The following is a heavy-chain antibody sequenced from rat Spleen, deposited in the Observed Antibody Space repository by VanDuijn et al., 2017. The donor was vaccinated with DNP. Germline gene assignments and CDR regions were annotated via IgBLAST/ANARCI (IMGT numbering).Heavy chain of an antibody. CDR1: GFTFSDYA. CDR2: IIFDGSNT. J-gene: IGHJ2*01. CDR3: ARPVTTTGYFDY. Sequence: EVQLVESGGGLVQPGNSLKLSCAASGFTFSDYAMAWVRQSPKKGLEWVATIIFDGSNTYYRDSVKGRFTISRDNAKSTLYLQMDSLRSEDTATYYCARPVTTTGYFDYWGQGVMVTVSS. V-gene: IGHV5-17*01. D-gene: IGHD1-10*01.